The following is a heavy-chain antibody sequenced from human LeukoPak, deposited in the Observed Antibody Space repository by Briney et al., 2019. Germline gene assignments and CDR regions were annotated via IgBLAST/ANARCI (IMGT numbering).Heavy chain of an antibody. D-gene: IGHD2-15*01. V-gene: IGHV3-23*01. J-gene: IGHJ4*02. CDR3: AKDRLKIPIVVVVETDY. CDR1: GFTFSSHA. Sequence: GGSLSLSCAAPGFTFSSHAVSWVRQPPGKGLEWVSAISGSGGSTYYADSVKGRFTISRDNSKNTLYLQMNSLRAEDTAVYYCAKDRLKIPIVVVVETDYWGQGTLVTVSS. CDR2: ISGSGGST.